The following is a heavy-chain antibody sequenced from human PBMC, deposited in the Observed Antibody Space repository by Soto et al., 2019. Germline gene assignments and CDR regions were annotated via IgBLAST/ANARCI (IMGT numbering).Heavy chain of an antibody. J-gene: IGHJ6*02. CDR1: GGTFSSYA. D-gene: IGHD2-15*01. CDR2: IIPIFGTA. Sequence: SLKVSCNASGGTFSSYAISWVRQAPGQGLEWMGGIIPIFGTANYAQKFQGRVTITADESTSTDYMELSSLRSEDTAVYYCARSDIACYYGMDXWGQGTTVTVS. CDR3: ARSDIACYYGMDX. V-gene: IGHV1-69*13.